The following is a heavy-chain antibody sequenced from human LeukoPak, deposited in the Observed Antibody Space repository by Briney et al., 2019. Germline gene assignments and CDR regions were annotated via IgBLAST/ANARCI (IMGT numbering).Heavy chain of an antibody. J-gene: IGHJ4*02. D-gene: IGHD3-22*01. V-gene: IGHV4-61*01. CDR2: IYYSGRT. CDR3: VSYSDSSGYLAYFDF. Sequence: SETLSLTCTVSGGSVSSGSYYWSWIRQPPGKGLEWIGYIYYSGRTNYNPSLKSRVTMSLDRSKNQFSLRLSSVTAADTAVYYCVSYSDSSGYLAYFDFWGQGTLVTASS. CDR1: GGSVSSGSYY.